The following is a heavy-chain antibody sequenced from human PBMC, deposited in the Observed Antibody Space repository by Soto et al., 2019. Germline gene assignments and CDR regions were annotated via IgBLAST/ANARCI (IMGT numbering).Heavy chain of an antibody. CDR1: GFTFSSYG. Sequence: QVPLVESGGGVVQPGRSLRLSCAASGFTFSSYGMHWVRQAPGKGLEWVALIWYDGSKKYYADSVKGRFTISRDDSKNTLYLQMNSLRAEGTAVYYCARGSEGNAFDIWGQGTMVTVSS. CDR2: IWYDGSKK. V-gene: IGHV3-33*01. D-gene: IGHD3-10*01. J-gene: IGHJ3*02. CDR3: ARGSEGNAFDI.